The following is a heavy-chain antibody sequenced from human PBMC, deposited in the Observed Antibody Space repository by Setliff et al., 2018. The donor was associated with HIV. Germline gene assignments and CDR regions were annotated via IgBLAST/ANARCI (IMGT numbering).Heavy chain of an antibody. Sequence: ASVKVSCKASGYTFSSYGISWVRQAPGQGLEWMGWISTYNGNRNYAQKLQDRVTMTTDTSTNTAYMVLTGLRSDDTAVYYCARVQGATHYDILTGYTLYGLDVWGQGTTVTVSS. D-gene: IGHD3-9*01. V-gene: IGHV1-18*01. J-gene: IGHJ6*02. CDR3: ARVQGATHYDILTGYTLYGLDV. CDR1: GYTFSSYG. CDR2: ISTYNGNR.